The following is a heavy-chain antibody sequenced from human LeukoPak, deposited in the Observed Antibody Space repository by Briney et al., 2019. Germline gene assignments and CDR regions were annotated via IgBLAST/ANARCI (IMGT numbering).Heavy chain of an antibody. J-gene: IGHJ4*02. D-gene: IGHD1-26*01. CDR1: AFTFSDYS. CDR3: AKDLVGSNPHDY. Sequence: GGSLRLSCAASAFTFSDYSMNWVRQAPGKGLEWVSGIGSSGDYTYYADSVKGRFTTSRDNSKNTLFLQMSSLRVEDTAVYYCAKDLVGSNPHDYWGQGTLVTVSS. CDR2: IGSSGDYT. V-gene: IGHV3-23*01.